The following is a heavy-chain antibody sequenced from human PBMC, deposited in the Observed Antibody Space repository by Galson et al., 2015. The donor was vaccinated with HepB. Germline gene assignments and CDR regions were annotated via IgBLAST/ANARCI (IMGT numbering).Heavy chain of an antibody. CDR3: AKERAAFSGSAYGS. CDR1: GFTFSSHT. D-gene: IGHD1-26*01. J-gene: IGHJ4*02. Sequence: SLRLSCAASGFTFSSHTMGWVRQAPGGGLEWVSDINGGGGSTYYADSVKGRFTISRDNSKDTLYLQMNNLRADDTAVYFCAKERAAFSGSAYGSWGQGALVTVSS. CDR2: INGGGGST. V-gene: IGHV3-23*01.